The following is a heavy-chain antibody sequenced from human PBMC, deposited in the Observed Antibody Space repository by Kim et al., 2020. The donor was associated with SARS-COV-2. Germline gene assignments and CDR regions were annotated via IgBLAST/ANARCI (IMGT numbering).Heavy chain of an antibody. CDR3: AKGSSASRLYYFDF. D-gene: IGHD3-10*01. V-gene: IGHV3-23*01. J-gene: IGHJ4*02. CDR2: ISGNGAGT. Sequence: GGSLRLSCAASGFTFSDFAMSWVRQAPGKGLEWVSAISGNGAGTYYADSVKGRFTISRDNSMNTLFLQMNDLRAEDTALYYCAKGSSASRLYYFDFWGQGTLATVSS. CDR1: GFTFSDFA.